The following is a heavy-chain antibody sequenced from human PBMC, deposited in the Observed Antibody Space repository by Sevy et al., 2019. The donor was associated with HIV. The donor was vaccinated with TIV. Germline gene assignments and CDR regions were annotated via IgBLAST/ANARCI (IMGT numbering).Heavy chain of an antibody. Sequence: SETLSLTCSVSGGSITSNNYYWGWTRQPPGKGLEWIGSIYHSGNTYYNPSLKSRVTVSVDTSRSHFSLKVTSVAASDTAVYFCASQPGYRSTYYGFSLSRTFDSWGPGTLVTVSS. J-gene: IGHJ4*02. D-gene: IGHD6-19*01. CDR3: ASQPGYRSTYYGFSLSRTFDS. CDR2: IYHSGNT. CDR1: GGSITSNNYY. V-gene: IGHV4-39*01.